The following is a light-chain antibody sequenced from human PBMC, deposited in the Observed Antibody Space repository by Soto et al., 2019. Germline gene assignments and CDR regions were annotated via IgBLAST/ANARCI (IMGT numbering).Light chain of an antibody. CDR2: GNS. CDR3: QSYASSLSGPVV. V-gene: IGLV1-40*01. CDR1: SSNIGAGYD. Sequence: QSVLTQPPLVSGAPGQRVTISCTGSSSNIGAGYDVHWYQQLPGTAPKLLIYGNSNRPSGVPDRFSGSKSGTSASLAITGLQAEDEADYYCQSYASSLSGPVVFGGGTKLTVL. J-gene: IGLJ2*01.